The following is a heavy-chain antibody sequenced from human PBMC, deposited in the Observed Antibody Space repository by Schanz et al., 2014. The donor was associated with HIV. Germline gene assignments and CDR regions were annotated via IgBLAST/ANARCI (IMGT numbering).Heavy chain of an antibody. D-gene: IGHD6-19*01. V-gene: IGHV4-31*03. J-gene: IGHJ5*01. CDR3: ARHYGDYGSGWYIKAKWFDP. Sequence: QVPLQESGPGLVKPSQTLSLTCTVSGDSISSGGYYWSWIRQHPGKGLEWIGYIYYSGSTYYNPSLKSRVSMSLDTSESQFSLKLNSVTAADPAIYYCARHYGDYGSGWYIKAKWFDPWGRGNLVTVSS. CDR2: IYYSGST. CDR1: GDSISSGGYY.